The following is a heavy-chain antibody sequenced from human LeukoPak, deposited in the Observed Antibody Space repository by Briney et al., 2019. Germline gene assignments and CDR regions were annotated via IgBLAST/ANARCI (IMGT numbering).Heavy chain of an antibody. CDR1: GFTFSDYY. D-gene: IGHD3-22*01. CDR3: ARGRDYDSSGFTLDL. Sequence: GGALRLSCAASGFTFSDYYMSWIRQAPGKGLDWVSYISSSGSTIYYADSVKGRVTISRDNAKNSLYLQMNSLRAEDTAVYYCARGRDYDSSGFTLDLWGRGTLVTVPS. J-gene: IGHJ2*01. CDR2: ISSSGSTI. V-gene: IGHV3-11*04.